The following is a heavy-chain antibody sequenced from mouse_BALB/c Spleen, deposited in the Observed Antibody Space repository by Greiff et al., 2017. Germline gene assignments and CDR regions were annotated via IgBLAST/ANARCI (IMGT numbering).Heavy chain of an antibody. Sequence: VQLQQSGAELVKPGASVKLSCTASGFNIKDTYMHWVKQRPEQGLEWIGRIDPANGNTKYDPKFQGKATITADTSSNTAYLQLSSLTSEDTAVYYCAPVITTATSYAMDYWGQGTSVTVSS. D-gene: IGHD1-2*01. CDR3: APVITTATSYAMDY. CDR2: IDPANGNT. J-gene: IGHJ4*01. CDR1: GFNIKDTY. V-gene: IGHV14-3*02.